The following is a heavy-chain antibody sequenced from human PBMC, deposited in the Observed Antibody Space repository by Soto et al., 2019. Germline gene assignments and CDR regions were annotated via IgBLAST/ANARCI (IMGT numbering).Heavy chain of an antibody. CDR2: IYHSGST. V-gene: IGHV4-30-2*01. CDR3: ARYMVSFDY. D-gene: IGHD5-18*01. Sequence: PSETLSLTFAVCGGSVSSGGYSWSWIRQPPGKGLEWIGYIYHSGSTYYNPSLKSRVTISVDRSKNQFSLKLSSVTAADTAVYYCARYMVSFDYWGQETLVTVSS. J-gene: IGHJ4*02. CDR1: GGSVSSGGYS.